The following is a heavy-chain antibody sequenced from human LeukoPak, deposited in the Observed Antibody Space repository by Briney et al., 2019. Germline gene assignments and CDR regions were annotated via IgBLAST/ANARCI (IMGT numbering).Heavy chain of an antibody. Sequence: GGSLRLSCAASRFSFSNHSMNWVRQAPGKGLEWVSFISGGGSTIHYADSVKGRFTISRDNAKNSLYLQMNSLRDEDTAVYYCASGPTGFLTDYWGRGTLVTVSS. V-gene: IGHV3-48*02. CDR2: ISGGGSTI. D-gene: IGHD2-21*01. J-gene: IGHJ4*02. CDR1: RFSFSNHS. CDR3: ASGPTGFLTDY.